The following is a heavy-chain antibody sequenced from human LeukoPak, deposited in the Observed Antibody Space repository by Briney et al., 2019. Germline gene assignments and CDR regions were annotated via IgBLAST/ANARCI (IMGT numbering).Heavy chain of an antibody. V-gene: IGHV3-53*01. Sequence: GGSLRLSCAASGFTFSSNYMSWGPQAPGKGLEGVSVIYSGGSTYYADSVTGRFTISRDNSKNTLYLQMNSLRAEDTAVYYCARSSLYCSSTSCYGYYGMDVWGKGTTVTVSS. CDR3: ARSSLYCSSTSCYGYYGMDV. D-gene: IGHD2-2*01. CDR1: GFTFSSNY. J-gene: IGHJ6*04. CDR2: IYSGGST.